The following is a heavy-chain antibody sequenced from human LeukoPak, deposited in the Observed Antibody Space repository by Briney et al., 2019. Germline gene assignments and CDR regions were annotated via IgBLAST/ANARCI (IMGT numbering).Heavy chain of an antibody. J-gene: IGHJ3*02. CDR3: ARHGGYGEAFDI. D-gene: IGHD3-16*01. CDR1: GGSITSTNW. CDR2: IYYSGST. V-gene: IGHV4-4*02. Sequence: KPSGTLSLTCAVSGGSITSTNWWGWARQPPGKGLEWIGYIYYSGSTNYNPSLKSRVTISVDTSKNQFSLKLSSVTAADTAVYYCARHGGYGEAFDIWGQGTMVTVSS.